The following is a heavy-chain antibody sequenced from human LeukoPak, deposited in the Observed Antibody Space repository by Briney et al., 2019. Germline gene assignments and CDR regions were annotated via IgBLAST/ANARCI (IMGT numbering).Heavy chain of an antibody. CDR1: GFTFSSYW. CDR3: AARGSYYYFDY. D-gene: IGHD1-26*01. J-gene: IGHJ4*02. CDR2: IKQDGSEK. Sequence: GGSLRLSCAASGFTFSSYWMSWVHQAPGKGLEWVANIKQDGSEKYYVDSVKGRFTISRDNAKNSLYLQMNSLRAEDTAVYYCAARGSYYYFDYWGQGTLVTVSS. V-gene: IGHV3-7*01.